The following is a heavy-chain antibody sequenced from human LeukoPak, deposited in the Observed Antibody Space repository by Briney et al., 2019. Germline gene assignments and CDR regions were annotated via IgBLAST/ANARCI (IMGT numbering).Heavy chain of an antibody. V-gene: IGHV3-20*04. CDR2: INWNGGST. J-gene: IGHJ3*02. D-gene: IGHD2-2*01. Sequence: PGGSLRLSCAASGFTFDDYGMSWVRQAPGKGLEWVSGINWNGGSTGYADSVKGRFTISRDNAKNSLYLQMNSLRAEDTAVYYCARDYPHCSSTSCHDAFDIWGQGTMVTVSS. CDR3: ARDYPHCSSTSCHDAFDI. CDR1: GFTFDDYG.